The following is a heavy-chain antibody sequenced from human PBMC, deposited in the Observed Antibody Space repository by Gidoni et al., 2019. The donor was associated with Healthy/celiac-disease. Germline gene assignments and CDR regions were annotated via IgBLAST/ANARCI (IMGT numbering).Heavy chain of an antibody. D-gene: IGHD6-19*01. CDR2: INHSGST. V-gene: IGHV4-34*01. CDR3: ARGLTLRSGWYD. CDR1: GGSFSGYY. J-gene: IGHJ4*02. Sequence: QVQLQQWGAGLLKPSETLSLTCAVYGGSFSGYYWSWIRQPPGKGLEWIGEINHSGSTNYNPSLKSRVTISVDTSKNQFSLKLSSVTAADTAVYYCARGLTLRSGWYDWGQGTLVTVSS.